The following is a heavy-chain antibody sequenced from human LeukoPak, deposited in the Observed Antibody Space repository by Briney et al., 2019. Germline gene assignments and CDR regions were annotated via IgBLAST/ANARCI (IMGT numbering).Heavy chain of an antibody. J-gene: IGHJ6*02. Sequence: PSQTLSLTCTVSGGSISSGGYYWSWIRQHPGKGLEWIGYIYYSGSTYYNPSLKSRVTISVDTSKNQFSLKLSSVTAADTAVYYCAKPGRIVGAEPSYYYYYGMDVWGQGTTVTVSS. D-gene: IGHD1-26*01. V-gene: IGHV4-31*03. CDR2: IYYSGST. CDR3: AKPGRIVGAEPSYYYYYGMDV. CDR1: GGSISSGGYY.